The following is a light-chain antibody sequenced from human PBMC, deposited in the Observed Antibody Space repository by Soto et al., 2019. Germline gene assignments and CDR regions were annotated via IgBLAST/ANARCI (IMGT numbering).Light chain of an antibody. J-gene: IGKJ3*01. CDR3: QQYDTLPPT. CDR1: QDISNY. V-gene: IGKV1-33*01. Sequence: DIQMTQSPSSLSASVGDRVTITCQASQDISNYLNWYQQKPGKAPKLLMSDASNLETRVPSRFSGSGSGTDFTFTISGLQPEDIATYYCQQYDTLPPTFGPGTKVDLK. CDR2: DAS.